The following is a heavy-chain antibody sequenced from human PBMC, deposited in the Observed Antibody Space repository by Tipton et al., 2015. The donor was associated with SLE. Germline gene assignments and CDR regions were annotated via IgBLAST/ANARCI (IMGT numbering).Heavy chain of an antibody. V-gene: IGHV5-51*03. D-gene: IGHD3-9*01. J-gene: IGHJ3*02. CDR1: GYSFTSYW. CDR3: ASPPQLTGDGTVFDI. Sequence: VQLVQSGAEVKKAGESLKISCKASGYSFTSYWIGWVRQVPGKGLEWMGIIYPGDSDTRYSPSFQGQVPISADKSITTAYMQWSSLKASDTAMYYCASPPQLTGDGTVFDIWGQGTMVTVSS. CDR2: IYPGDSDT.